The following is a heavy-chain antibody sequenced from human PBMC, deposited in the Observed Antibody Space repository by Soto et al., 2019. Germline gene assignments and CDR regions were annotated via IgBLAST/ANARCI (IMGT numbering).Heavy chain of an antibody. V-gene: IGHV5-10-1*01. CDR2: IDPSDSYT. CDR1: GYSFTSYW. CDR3: VRSSRFSDPGTSYYSYYGMDL. Sequence: PGESLKISCKGSGYSFTSYWISWVRQMPGKGLEWMGRIDPSDSYTNYSPSFQGHVTISADKSISTAYLQWSSLKASDTAMYYCVRSSRFSDPGTSYYSYYGMDLLGQGT. J-gene: IGHJ6*02. D-gene: IGHD3-3*01.